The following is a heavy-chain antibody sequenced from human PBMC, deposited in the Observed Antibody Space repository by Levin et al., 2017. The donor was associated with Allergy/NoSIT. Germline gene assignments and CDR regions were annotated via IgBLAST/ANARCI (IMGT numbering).Heavy chain of an antibody. CDR3: ARRGTRDYYYYMDV. D-gene: IGHD1-1*01. CDR2: IYPGDSDT. J-gene: IGHJ6*03. V-gene: IGHV5-51*01. Sequence: LGESLKISCQGSGYSFTSYWIGWVRQMPGKGLEWMGIIYPGDSDTRYSPSFQGQVTISADKSISTAYLQWSSLKASDTAIYYWARRGTRDYYYYMDVWGKGTTVTVSS. CDR1: GYSFTSYW.